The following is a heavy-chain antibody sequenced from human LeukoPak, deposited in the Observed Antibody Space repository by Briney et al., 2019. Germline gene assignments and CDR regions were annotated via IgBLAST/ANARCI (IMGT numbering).Heavy chain of an antibody. CDR2: IYPGDSDT. Sequence: GESLKISCKGSGYSFINYWIGWVRQMPGKGLEWMGIIYPGDSDTRYSPSFQGQVTISADKSISTAYLQWSSLKASDTAMYYCARHYYGSGSYEAYYYYYMDVWGKGTTVTVSS. CDR3: ARHYYGSGSYEAYYYYYMDV. V-gene: IGHV5-51*01. J-gene: IGHJ6*03. D-gene: IGHD3-10*01. CDR1: GYSFINYW.